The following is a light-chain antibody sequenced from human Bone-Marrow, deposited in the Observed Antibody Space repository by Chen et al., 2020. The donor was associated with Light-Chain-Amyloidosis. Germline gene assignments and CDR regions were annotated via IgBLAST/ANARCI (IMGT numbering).Light chain of an antibody. CDR2: AVS. Sequence: QSALTQPASVSGSPGPSITISCTVTSGDVVTYNYVSWYQQHPGKAPKVMIYAVSNRPSGVSNRFSGSKSGNTASLTISGLQAEDEADYYCSSSTSSSSYVFVPGTKLTVL. CDR1: SGDVVTYNY. J-gene: IGLJ1*01. V-gene: IGLV2-14*01. CDR3: SSSTSSSSYV.